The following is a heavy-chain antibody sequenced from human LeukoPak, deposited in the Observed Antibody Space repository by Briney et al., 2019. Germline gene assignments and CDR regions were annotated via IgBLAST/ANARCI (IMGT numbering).Heavy chain of an antibody. CDR2: IYTSGST. J-gene: IGHJ4*02. CDR3: ARIRVVGAGDY. V-gene: IGHV4-61*02. D-gene: IGHD1-26*01. CDR1: GGSISSGSYY. Sequence: SETLSLTCTASGGSISSGSYYWSWIRQPPGKGLEWIGRIYTSGSTNYNPSLKSRVTISVDTSKNQFSLKLSSVTAADTAVYYCARIRVVGAGDYWGQGTLATVSS.